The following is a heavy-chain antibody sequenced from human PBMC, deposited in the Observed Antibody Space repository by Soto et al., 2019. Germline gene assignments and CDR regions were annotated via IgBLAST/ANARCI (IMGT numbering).Heavy chain of an antibody. J-gene: IGHJ6*02. Sequence: QVQLQESGPGLVKPSQTLSLTCTVSGGSISSGGYYWSWIRQHPGKGLEWIGYIYYSGSTYYNPSLQSRVTIAVDTSKNQFPLKLSSVTAADTSVYYCARGGSVLELHYCMYVWGQVTTVTVSS. CDR1: GGSISSGGYY. D-gene: IGHD1-7*01. CDR3: ARGGSVLELHYCMYV. V-gene: IGHV4-31*03. CDR2: IYYSGST.